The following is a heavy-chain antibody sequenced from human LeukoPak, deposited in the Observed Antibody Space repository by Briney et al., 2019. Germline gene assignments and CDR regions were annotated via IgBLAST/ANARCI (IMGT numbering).Heavy chain of an antibody. Sequence: PSETLSLTCAVSGYSISSGYYWGWIRQPPGQGLEWIGSIYHSGSTYYNPCLKSRVTISVDTSKNQFSLKLSSVTAADTAVYYCARRPSARPFDYWGQGTLVTVSS. CDR2: IYHSGST. J-gene: IGHJ4*02. CDR3: ARRPSARPFDY. V-gene: IGHV4-38-2*01. CDR1: GYSISSGYY. D-gene: IGHD6-6*01.